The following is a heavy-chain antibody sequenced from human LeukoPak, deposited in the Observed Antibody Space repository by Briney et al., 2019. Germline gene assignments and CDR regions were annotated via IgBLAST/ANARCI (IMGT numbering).Heavy chain of an antibody. V-gene: IGHV1-3*01. J-gene: IGHJ4*02. CDR1: GYTFTSYA. D-gene: IGHD6-13*01. CDR3: ALREYSSSWYEFGFDY. CDR2: INAGNGNT. Sequence: GASVKVSCKASGYTFTSYAMHWVRQAPGQRLEWMGWINAGNGNTKYSQKFQGRVTITRDTSASTAYMELSSLRSEDTAVYYCALREYSSSWYEFGFDYWGQETLVTVSS.